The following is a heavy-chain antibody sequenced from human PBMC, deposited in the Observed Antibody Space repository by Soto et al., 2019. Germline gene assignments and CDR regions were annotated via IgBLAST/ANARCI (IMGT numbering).Heavy chain of an antibody. CDR2: ISSNGGST. CDR3: AKDLYGDYATDD. D-gene: IGHD4-17*01. CDR1: GFTFSSYA. V-gene: IGHV3-64*01. Sequence: PGGSLRLSCAASGFTFSSYAMHWVRQAPGKGLEYVSAISSNGGSTYYANSVKGRFTISRDNSKNTLYLQMNSLRVEDTAVYYCAKDLYGDYATDDWGQGTLVTVSS. J-gene: IGHJ4*02.